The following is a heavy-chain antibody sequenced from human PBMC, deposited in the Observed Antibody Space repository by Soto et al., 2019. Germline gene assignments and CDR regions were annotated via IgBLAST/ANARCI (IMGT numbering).Heavy chain of an antibody. Sequence: SGPTLVNPTQTLTLTCTLSGFSLSTSGVGVGWIRQPPGKALEWLALIYWNDDKRYSPSLKSRLTITKDTSKNQVVLTMTNMDPVDTATYYCAHSSKPIVSSGWYNWFDPWGQGTLVTVSS. CDR1: GFSLSTSGVG. V-gene: IGHV2-5*01. CDR2: IYWNDDK. D-gene: IGHD6-19*01. CDR3: AHSSKPIVSSGWYNWFDP. J-gene: IGHJ5*02.